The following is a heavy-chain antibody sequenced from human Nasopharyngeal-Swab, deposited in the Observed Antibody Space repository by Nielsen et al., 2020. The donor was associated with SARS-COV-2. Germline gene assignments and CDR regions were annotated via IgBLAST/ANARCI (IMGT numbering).Heavy chain of an antibody. CDR1: GFTFNIYA. Sequence: GGSLRLSCIASGFTFNIYAMAWVRRTPGGGLHWVSGISASGGSTYYTDSVKGRFAVSRDNSRNTLYLQMHSLRVEDTALYYCAKDDVVRGDAFDIWGQGTMVTVSS. J-gene: IGHJ3*02. CDR2: ISASGGST. CDR3: AKDDVVRGDAFDI. D-gene: IGHD3-10*01. V-gene: IGHV3-23*01.